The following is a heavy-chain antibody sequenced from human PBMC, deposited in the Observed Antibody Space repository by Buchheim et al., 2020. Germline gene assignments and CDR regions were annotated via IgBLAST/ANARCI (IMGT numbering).Heavy chain of an antibody. D-gene: IGHD5-18*01. J-gene: IGHJ4*02. Sequence: QVQLVESGGGVVQPGRSLRLSCAASGFTFSSYGMHWVRQAPSKGLEWVAFIRYDGSNKYYADSVKGRFTISRDNSKNTLYLQMNSLRAEDTAVYYCAKDFYSKRRYSYGYLDYWGQGTL. V-gene: IGHV3-30*02. CDR3: AKDFYSKRRYSYGYLDY. CDR1: GFTFSSYG. CDR2: IRYDGSNK.